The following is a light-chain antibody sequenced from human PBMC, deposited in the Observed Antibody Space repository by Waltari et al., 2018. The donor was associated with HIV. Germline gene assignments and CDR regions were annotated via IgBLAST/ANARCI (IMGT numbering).Light chain of an antibody. J-gene: IGKJ1*01. Sequence: AIRMTQSPSPLSAPTGDRVSISCRASQNIGNSLAWYQQKPGSAPELLIYDATSVQSGVPSRFSGSGSGTEFTLTISCLQSEDLTTYFCQQYHTYPHTFGQGTTVELK. V-gene: IGKV1-8*01. CDR2: DAT. CDR1: QNIGNS. CDR3: QQYHTYPHT.